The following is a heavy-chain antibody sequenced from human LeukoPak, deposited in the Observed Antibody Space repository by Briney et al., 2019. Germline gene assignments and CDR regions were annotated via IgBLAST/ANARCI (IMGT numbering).Heavy chain of an antibody. CDR2: IYYSGSA. J-gene: IGHJ5*02. CDR1: GGSISSYY. V-gene: IGHV4-59*12. D-gene: IGHD2-2*01. Sequence: PSETLSLTCTVSGGSISSYYWSWIRQPPGKALEWIGYIYYSGSAYYNPSLKSRVDISFDTSKNQFSLRMTSVTAADSAIYFCARIRISSTSQNYFDPWGQGTLVTVSS. CDR3: ARIRISSTSQNYFDP.